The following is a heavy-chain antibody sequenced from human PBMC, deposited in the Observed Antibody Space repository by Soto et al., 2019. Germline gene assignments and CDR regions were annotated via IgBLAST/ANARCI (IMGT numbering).Heavy chain of an antibody. V-gene: IGHV4-61*01. Sequence: KTSETLSLTCSVSGASVSSGSFYWSWIRQPPGKGLEWIGFIYNNETFNYNPSLKSRVTLSVDTSKHQFSLKLSSVTAADTAVYYCARVPLRYSSSHNFDYWGQGTLVTVSP. D-gene: IGHD6-19*01. CDR1: GASVSSGSFY. CDR3: ARVPLRYSSSHNFDY. CDR2: IYNNETF. J-gene: IGHJ4*02.